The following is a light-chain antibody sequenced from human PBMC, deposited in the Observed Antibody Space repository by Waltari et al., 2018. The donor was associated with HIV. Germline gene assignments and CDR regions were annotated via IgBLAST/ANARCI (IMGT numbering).Light chain of an antibody. J-gene: IGKJ2*03. CDR2: WAS. Sequence: DVVVTQSPDSLAVSVGETATLNCKSSKSLLYRSNNKNYLAWYQQRAGQRPKLLIYWASTRGSGVPDRFSGSGSETDFTLTISSLQPEDVAVYFCQQYHSVPYSLGQGTKVEVK. V-gene: IGKV4-1*01. CDR3: QQYHSVPYS. CDR1: KSLLYRSNNKNY.